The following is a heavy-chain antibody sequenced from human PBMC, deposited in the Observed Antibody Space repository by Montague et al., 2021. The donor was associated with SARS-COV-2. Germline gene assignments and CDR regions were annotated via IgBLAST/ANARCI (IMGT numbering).Heavy chain of an antibody. CDR1: GDSVSSNSAA. V-gene: IGHV6-1*01. CDR2: TYYRSKWYN. Sequence: CAISGDSVSSNSAAWNWIRQSPSRGLEWLGRTYYRSKWYNDYAVSVKGRITINPDISKNQFSLQLNSVTPEDTAVYYCARGGSWLYYFDYWGQGTLVTVSS. CDR3: ARGGSWLYYFDY. D-gene: IGHD6-13*01. J-gene: IGHJ4*02.